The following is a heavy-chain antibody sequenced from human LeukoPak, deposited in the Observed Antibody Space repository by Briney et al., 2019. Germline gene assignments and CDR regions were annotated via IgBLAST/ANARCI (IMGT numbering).Heavy chain of an antibody. CDR1: GFTFSSYA. CDR3: AKSGLLLPFDY. CDR2: ISYDGSNK. J-gene: IGHJ4*02. Sequence: GGSLRLSCAASGFTFSSYAMHWVRQAPGKGLEWVAVISYDGSNKCYADSVKGRFTISRDNSKNTLYLQMNSLRAEDTAVYYCAKSGLLLPFDYWGQGTLVTVSS. V-gene: IGHV3-30-3*02. D-gene: IGHD2-15*01.